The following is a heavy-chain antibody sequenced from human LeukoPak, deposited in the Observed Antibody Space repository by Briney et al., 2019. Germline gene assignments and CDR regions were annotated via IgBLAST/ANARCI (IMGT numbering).Heavy chain of an antibody. Sequence: PGGSLRLSCAASGFTFSSYAMSWVRQAPGKGLEWIGYIYYSGSTNYNPSLKSRVTISVDTSKNQFSLKLSSVTAADTAVYYCARVVAARYYYYYMDVWGKGTTVTVSS. V-gene: IGHV4-59*01. D-gene: IGHD6-25*01. CDR3: ARVVAARYYYYYMDV. J-gene: IGHJ6*03. CDR1: GFTFSSYA. CDR2: IYYSGST.